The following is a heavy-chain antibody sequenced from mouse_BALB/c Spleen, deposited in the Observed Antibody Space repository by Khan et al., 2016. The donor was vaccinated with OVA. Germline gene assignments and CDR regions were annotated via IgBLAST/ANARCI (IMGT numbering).Heavy chain of an antibody. CDR3: AREGAYYRSDGWFAY. CDR1: GYTFTSYT. V-gene: IGHV1-4*01. CDR2: INPNNSYT. J-gene: IGHJ3*01. Sequence: VQLVESGAELARPGASVKMSCKASGYTFTSYTMHWVKQRPGQGLEWIGYINPNNSYTNYNQKFKDKATLTADKYSSQAYMQLSSLPSEESAVYNCAREGAYYRSDGWFAYWGQGTLVAVSA. D-gene: IGHD2-14*01.